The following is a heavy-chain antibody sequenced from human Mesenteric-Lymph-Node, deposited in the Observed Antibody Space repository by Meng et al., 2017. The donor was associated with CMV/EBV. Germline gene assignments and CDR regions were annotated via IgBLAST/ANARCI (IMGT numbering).Heavy chain of an antibody. V-gene: IGHV4-61*01. CDR1: GSVSSGSYY. J-gene: IGHJ4*02. CDR2: IYYSGST. D-gene: IGHD3-10*01. Sequence: GSVSSGSYYWRWIRQPPGKGLEWIGYIYYSGSTNYNPSLKSRVTISVDTSKNQFSLKLSSVTAADTAVYYCARELHYYGSGSYHFDYWGQGTLVTVSS. CDR3: ARELHYYGSGSYHFDY.